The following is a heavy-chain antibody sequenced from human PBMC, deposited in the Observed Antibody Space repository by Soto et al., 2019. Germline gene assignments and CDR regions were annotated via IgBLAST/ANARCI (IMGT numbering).Heavy chain of an antibody. CDR1: GDSISSTHW. Sequence: SETLFLTCVVSGDSISSTHWWTWVRQTPGKGLEWIGEIYHTGSTKYNPSLKNRVTISVDKSNNEFSLNLKSVTAADTAVYYCATLPPRIVVVTLPFPSWGQGTQVTVSS. CDR3: ATLPPRIVVVTLPFPS. V-gene: IGHV4-4*02. D-gene: IGHD2-21*02. CDR2: IYHTGST. J-gene: IGHJ4*02.